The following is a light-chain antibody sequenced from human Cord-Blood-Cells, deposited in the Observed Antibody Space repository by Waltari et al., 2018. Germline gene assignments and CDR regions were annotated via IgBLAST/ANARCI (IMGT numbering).Light chain of an antibody. CDR3: QQRSNWPT. CDR1: QSVSSY. Sequence: EIVLTQSPATLSLSPGERATLSCRASQSVSSYLAWYQQKPGQPPRLLIYDASNRATVIPARCSGSGSATDFTLTISSLEPEDVAFYYCQQRSNWPTFGPGTKVDIK. CDR2: DAS. V-gene: IGKV3-11*01. J-gene: IGKJ3*01.